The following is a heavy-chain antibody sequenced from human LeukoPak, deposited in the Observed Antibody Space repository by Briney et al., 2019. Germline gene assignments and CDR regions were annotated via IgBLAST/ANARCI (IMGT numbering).Heavy chain of an antibody. D-gene: IGHD3-3*01. V-gene: IGHV1-8*01. CDR1: GYTFTSYD. J-gene: IGHJ5*02. CDR2: MNPNGGNT. CDR3: ARDKGEHYDFLSGYAKYNWFDP. Sequence: EASVKVSCKASGYTFTSYDINWVRQATGQGLEWMGWMNPNGGNTGYAQKFQGRVTMTGNTSISTAYMELSSLRSEDTAVYYCARDKGEHYDFLSGYAKYNWFDPWGQGTLVTVSS.